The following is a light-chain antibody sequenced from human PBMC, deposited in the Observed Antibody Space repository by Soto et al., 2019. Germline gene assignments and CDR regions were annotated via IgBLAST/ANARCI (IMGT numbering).Light chain of an antibody. Sequence: EIVMTQSPATLSVSPGERATLSCRASQSVSRNVAWYQQKPGQAPRLLIHDASTRATGISVRFSGSGSGTEFTLTISILQSEDFAVYYCQQYNNWLWTFGQGTKVEI. CDR3: QQYNNWLWT. CDR2: DAS. V-gene: IGKV3-15*01. J-gene: IGKJ1*01. CDR1: QSVSRN.